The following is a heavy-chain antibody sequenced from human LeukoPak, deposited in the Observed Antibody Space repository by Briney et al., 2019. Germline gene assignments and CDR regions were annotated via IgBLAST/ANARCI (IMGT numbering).Heavy chain of an antibody. V-gene: IGHV1-2*02. D-gene: IGHD5-18*01. CDR3: ARGHRYGFLSGDHYYYYMDV. Sequence: ASVKVSCKASGYTFTSYDINWVRQAPGQGLDWMGWINPKSGGTNYAQKFQGRVTMTRDTSISTAYMELRRLRSDDTAVYYCARGHRYGFLSGDHYYYYMDVWGKGTSVTISS. J-gene: IGHJ6*03. CDR1: GYTFTSYD. CDR2: INPKSGGT.